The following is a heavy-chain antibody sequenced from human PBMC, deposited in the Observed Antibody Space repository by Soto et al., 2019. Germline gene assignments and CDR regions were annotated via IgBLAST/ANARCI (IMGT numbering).Heavy chain of an antibody. CDR2: MYNTGST. CDR1: GGSISGYY. J-gene: IGHJ5*02. V-gene: IGHV4-59*12. D-gene: IGHD7-27*01. Sequence: PSETLSLTCTVSGGSISGYYWSWIRQPPGKGLEWIGYMYNTGSTVYNPSFKSRVTISVDRSKNQFSLKLSSVTAADTAVYYCARVPGPWGQRTLVTVSS. CDR3: ARVPGP.